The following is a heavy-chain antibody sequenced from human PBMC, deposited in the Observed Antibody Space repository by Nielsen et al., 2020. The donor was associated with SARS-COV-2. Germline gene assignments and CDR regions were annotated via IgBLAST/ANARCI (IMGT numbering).Heavy chain of an antibody. D-gene: IGHD5-18*01. CDR2: ISGSGGST. J-gene: IGHJ4*02. V-gene: IGHV3-23*01. Sequence: WIRQPPGKGLEWVSAISGSGGSTYYADSVKGRFTISRDNSKNTLYLQMNSLKTEDTAVYYCARVHTAMGSFDYWGQGTLVTVSS. CDR3: ARVHTAMGSFDY.